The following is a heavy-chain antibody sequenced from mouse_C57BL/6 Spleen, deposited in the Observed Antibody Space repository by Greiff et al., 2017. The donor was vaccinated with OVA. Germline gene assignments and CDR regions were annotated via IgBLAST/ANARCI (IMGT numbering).Heavy chain of an antibody. CDR1: GYAFTNYL. CDR3: ARSNYGSFMDY. CDR2: INPGSGGT. Sequence: VQLQQSGAELVRPGTSVKVSCKASGYAFTNYLIEWVKQRPGQGLEWIGVINPGSGGTNYNEKFKGKATLTADKSSSTAYMQLSSLTSEDSAVYFCARSNYGSFMDYWGQGTSVTVSS. V-gene: IGHV1-54*01. J-gene: IGHJ4*01. D-gene: IGHD1-1*01.